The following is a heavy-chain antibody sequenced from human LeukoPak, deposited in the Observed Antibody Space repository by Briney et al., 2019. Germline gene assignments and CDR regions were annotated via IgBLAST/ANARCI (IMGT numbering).Heavy chain of an antibody. Sequence: GGSLRLSCAASGFSFSSSTLNWVRQAPGKGLEWVSSISSSGRFIYYEDSVKGRFTVSRDNADNSLYLQMNRLRAEDTAMYYCARDQRDYYDSSGNGYFQHWGQGTLVTVSS. D-gene: IGHD3-22*01. CDR3: ARDQRDYYDSSGNGYFQH. J-gene: IGHJ1*01. CDR1: GFSFSSST. CDR2: ISSSGRFI. V-gene: IGHV3-21*01.